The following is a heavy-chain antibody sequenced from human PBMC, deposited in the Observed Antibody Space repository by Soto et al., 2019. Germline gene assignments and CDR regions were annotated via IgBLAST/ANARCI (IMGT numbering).Heavy chain of an antibody. CDR1: GGSISSSSYY. D-gene: IGHD3-10*01. Sequence: SETLSLTCTVSGGSISSSSYYWGWIRQPPGKGLEWIGSIYYSGSTYYNPSLKSRVTISVDTSKNQFSLKLSSVTAADTAVYYCAYAGSGRPSYYYYMDVWGKGTTVTVSS. V-gene: IGHV4-39*01. J-gene: IGHJ6*03. CDR3: AYAGSGRPSYYYYMDV. CDR2: IYYSGST.